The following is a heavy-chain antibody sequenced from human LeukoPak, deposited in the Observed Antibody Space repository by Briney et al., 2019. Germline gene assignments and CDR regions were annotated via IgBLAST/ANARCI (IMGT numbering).Heavy chain of an antibody. CDR3: ARDYDFWSGYLGGY. V-gene: IGHV1-18*04. Sequence: ASVKVSCKASGYTFTSYYIHWMRQAPGQGLEWMGWISAYNGNTNYAQKLQGRVTMTTDTSTSTAYMELRSLRSDDTAVYYCARDYDFWSGYLGGYWGQGTLVTVSS. CDR2: ISAYNGNT. D-gene: IGHD3-3*01. J-gene: IGHJ4*02. CDR1: GYTFTSYY.